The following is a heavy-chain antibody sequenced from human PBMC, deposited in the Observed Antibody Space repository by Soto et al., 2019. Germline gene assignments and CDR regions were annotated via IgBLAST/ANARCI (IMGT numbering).Heavy chain of an antibody. Sequence: PGGSLRLSCAASGVTFSSYAMSWVRLAPGKGLEWVSAISGSGGSTYYADSVKGRFTISRDNSKNTLYLQMNSLRAEDTAVYYCVKDPHRTRYYYDSSGYDYVTGSDAFDIWGQGTMVTVAS. CDR2: ISGSGGST. V-gene: IGHV3-23*01. J-gene: IGHJ3*02. CDR1: GVTFSSYA. D-gene: IGHD3-22*01. CDR3: VKDPHRTRYYYDSSGYDYVTGSDAFDI.